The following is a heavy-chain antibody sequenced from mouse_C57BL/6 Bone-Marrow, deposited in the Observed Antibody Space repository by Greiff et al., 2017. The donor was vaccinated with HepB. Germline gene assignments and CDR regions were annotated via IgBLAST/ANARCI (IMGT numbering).Heavy chain of an antibody. CDR1: GFTFSDYG. V-gene: IGHV5-17*01. D-gene: IGHD2-4*01. Sequence: VMLVESGGGLVKPGGSLKLSCAASGFTFSDYGMHWVRQAPEKGLEWVAYISSGSSTIYYADTVKGRFTISRDNAKNTLFLQMTSLRSEDTAMYYCARPMIRAWFAYWGQGTLVTVSA. CDR2: ISSGSSTI. CDR3: ARPMIRAWFAY. J-gene: IGHJ3*01.